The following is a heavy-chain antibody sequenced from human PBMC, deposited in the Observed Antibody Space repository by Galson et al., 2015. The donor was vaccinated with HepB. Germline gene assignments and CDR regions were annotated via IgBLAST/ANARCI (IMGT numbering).Heavy chain of an antibody. CDR2: IYYSGST. D-gene: IGHD3-3*01. Sequence: SETLSLTCTVSGGSISSYYWSWIRQPPGKGLEWIGYIYYSGSTNYNPSLKSRVTISVDTSKNQFSLKLSSVTAADTAVYYCARGISDYDFWSGYSTVNTNWFDPWGQGTLVTVSS. CDR3: ARGISDYDFWSGYSTVNTNWFDP. V-gene: IGHV4-59*01. J-gene: IGHJ5*02. CDR1: GGSISSYY.